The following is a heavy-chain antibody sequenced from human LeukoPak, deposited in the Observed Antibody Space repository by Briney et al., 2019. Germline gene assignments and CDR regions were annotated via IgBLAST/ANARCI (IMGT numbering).Heavy chain of an antibody. D-gene: IGHD3-22*01. Sequence: SETLSLTRAVYGGSFSGYYWSWIRQPPGKGLEWIGEINHSGSTNYNPSLKSRVTISVDTSKNQFSLKLSSVTAADTAVYYCARPPNYDSSGYADWGQGTPFTVSS. J-gene: IGHJ4*02. CDR3: ARPPNYDSSGYAD. CDR2: INHSGST. CDR1: GGSFSGYY. V-gene: IGHV4-34*01.